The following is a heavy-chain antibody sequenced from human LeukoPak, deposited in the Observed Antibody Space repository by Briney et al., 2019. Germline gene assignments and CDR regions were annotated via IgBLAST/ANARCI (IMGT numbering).Heavy chain of an antibody. Sequence: SETLSLTCTVSGGSISSYYWSWIRQPPGKGLEWIGYIYYSGSTNYNPSLKSRVTISVDTSKNQFSLKLSSVTAADTAVYYCARHYYDSSGPRRGGAFDIWGQGTMVTVSS. J-gene: IGHJ3*02. V-gene: IGHV4-59*01. CDR1: GGSISSYY. CDR3: ARHYYDSSGPRRGGAFDI. D-gene: IGHD3-22*01. CDR2: IYYSGST.